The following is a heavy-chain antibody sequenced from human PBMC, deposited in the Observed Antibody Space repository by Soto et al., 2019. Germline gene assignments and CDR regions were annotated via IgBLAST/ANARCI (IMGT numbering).Heavy chain of an antibody. CDR1: GGTFSSYA. CDR2: IIPIFGTA. J-gene: IGHJ6*02. CDR3: ARVSDGSYYCYYGMDV. D-gene: IGHD1-26*01. V-gene: IGHV1-69*13. Sequence: SVKVSCKASGGTFSSYAISWVRQAPGQGLEWMGGIIPIFGTANYAQKFQGRVTITADESTSTAYMELSSLRSEDTAVYYCARVSDGSYYCYYGMDVWGQGNTVTVSS.